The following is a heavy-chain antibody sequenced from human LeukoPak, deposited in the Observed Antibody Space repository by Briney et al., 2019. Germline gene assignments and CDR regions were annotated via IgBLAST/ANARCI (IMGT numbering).Heavy chain of an antibody. Sequence: GGSLRLSCAASGFTFDDYGMSWVRQAPGKGLEWVSGINWNGGSTGYADSVKGRFTISRDNAKNSLYLQMNSLRAEDTALYYCARDLGDCSSTSCPVGYWGQGTLVTVPS. CDR1: GFTFDDYG. CDR3: ARDLGDCSSTSCPVGY. V-gene: IGHV3-20*04. J-gene: IGHJ4*02. D-gene: IGHD2-2*01. CDR2: INWNGGST.